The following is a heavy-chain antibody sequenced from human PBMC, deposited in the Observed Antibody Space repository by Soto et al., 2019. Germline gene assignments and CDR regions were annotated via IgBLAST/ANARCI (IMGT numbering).Heavy chain of an antibody. CDR2: INHSGST. V-gene: IGHV4-34*01. CDR1: GGSFSCYY. Sequence: SETLSLTCAVYGGSFSCYYWSWIRQPPGKGLEWIGEINHSGSTNYNPSLKSRVTISVDTSKNQFSLKLSSVTAADTAVYYCARGRVKNGYPYYFDYWGQGTLVTVSS. J-gene: IGHJ4*02. D-gene: IGHD3-22*01. CDR3: ARGRVKNGYPYYFDY.